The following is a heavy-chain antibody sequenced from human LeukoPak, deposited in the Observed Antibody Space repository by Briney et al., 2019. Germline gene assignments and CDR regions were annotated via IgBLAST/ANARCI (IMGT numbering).Heavy chain of an antibody. D-gene: IGHD6-19*01. CDR1: GFTFSSYA. CDR3: AKDIGVLYYYGMDV. CDR2: ISYDGSNK. V-gene: IGHV3-30-3*01. Sequence: GGSLRLSCAASGFTFSSYAMHWVRQAPGKGLEWVAVISYDGSNKYYADSVKGRFTISRDNSKNTLYLQMNSLRAEDTALYYCAKDIGVLYYYGMDVWGQGTTVTVSS. J-gene: IGHJ6*02.